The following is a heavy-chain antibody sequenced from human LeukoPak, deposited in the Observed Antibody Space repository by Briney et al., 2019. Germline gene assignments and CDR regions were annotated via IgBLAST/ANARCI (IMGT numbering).Heavy chain of an antibody. J-gene: IGHJ4*02. CDR1: GVSIIDHN. V-gene: IGHV4-4*09. CDR2: IYASGSR. Sequence: SETLSLTCTVSGVSIIDHNWSWIRQPPGKGLEWIGNIYASGSRYFNPSLKRRVAISVDTSKNQFSLNLTSVTAADTAMFYCARLKPHYLGTFDSWGQGALVTVSS. D-gene: IGHD7-27*01. CDR3: ARLKPHYLGTFDS.